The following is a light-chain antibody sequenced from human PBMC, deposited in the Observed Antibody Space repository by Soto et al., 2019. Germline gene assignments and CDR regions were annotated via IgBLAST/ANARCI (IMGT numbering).Light chain of an antibody. Sequence: EIVLTQSPATLSLSPVPRANHSCRASQSVSSYLAWYQQKHGQAPRLLIYDEFNRATGIPARFSGSGSGTDFTLTIRSIEPEEFAVYYCQTRSNWQLTVGGGNQLAIK. J-gene: IGKJ4*01. V-gene: IGKV3-11*01. CDR1: QSVSSY. CDR3: QTRSNWQLT. CDR2: DEF.